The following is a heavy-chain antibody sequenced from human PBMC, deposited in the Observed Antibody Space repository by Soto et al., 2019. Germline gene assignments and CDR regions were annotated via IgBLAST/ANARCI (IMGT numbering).Heavy chain of an antibody. CDR1: GVTFSNYW. D-gene: IGHD6-13*01. J-gene: IGHJ4*02. Sequence: AGGSLRLSCAASGVTFSNYWMHWVRQAPGKGLGWVANIKQDGSEKYYVDSVKGRFTISRDNAKNSLYLQMNSLRAEDMAVYYCARGTFYSSSWFDYWGQGTLVTVSS. V-gene: IGHV3-7*03. CDR2: IKQDGSEK. CDR3: ARGTFYSSSWFDY.